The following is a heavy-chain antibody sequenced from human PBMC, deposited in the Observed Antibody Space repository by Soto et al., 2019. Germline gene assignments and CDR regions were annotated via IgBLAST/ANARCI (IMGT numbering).Heavy chain of an antibody. D-gene: IGHD1-26*01. CDR2: ISSLSSPR. CDR1: VFTFGGYS. CDR3: VREDILGARSFDY. J-gene: IGHJ4*02. V-gene: IGHV3-48*02. Sequence: GGALRLSCAASVFTFGGYSMNWVRQAPGKGLEWISYISSLSSPRYYAESVEGRFIISRDNAKNSLYLQMNSLRDEDTAVYFCVREDILGARSFDYWGQGTRVTVSS.